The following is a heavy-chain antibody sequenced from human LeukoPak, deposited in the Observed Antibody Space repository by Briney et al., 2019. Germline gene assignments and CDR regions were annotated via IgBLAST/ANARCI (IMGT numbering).Heavy chain of an antibody. D-gene: IGHD3-3*01. CDR1: GFTFSSYD. V-gene: IGHV3-33*05. CDR2: ILYGGSNK. CDR3: ARESSGGFDN. J-gene: IGHJ4*02. Sequence: PGRSLRLSCAASGFTFSSYDIHWVRQAPGKGLEWVTIILYGGSNKYYADSVKGRFTISRDNSKNTVYLQMNSLTAEDTAVYYCARESSGGFDNWAQGTLVTVSS.